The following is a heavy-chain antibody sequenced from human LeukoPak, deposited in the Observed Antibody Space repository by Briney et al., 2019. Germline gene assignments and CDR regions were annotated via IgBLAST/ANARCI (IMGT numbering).Heavy chain of an antibody. D-gene: IGHD3-22*01. CDR1: GFTFSSYA. J-gene: IGHJ4*02. Sequence: GGSLRLSCAASGFTFSSYAMSWVRQAPGKGLEWVSVISGSGGSTYYADSVKGRFTISRDNSKNTLYLQMNSLRAEDTAVYYCAKVRGYNSGHPFDYWGQGTLVTVSS. V-gene: IGHV3-23*01. CDR3: AKVRGYNSGHPFDY. CDR2: ISGSGGST.